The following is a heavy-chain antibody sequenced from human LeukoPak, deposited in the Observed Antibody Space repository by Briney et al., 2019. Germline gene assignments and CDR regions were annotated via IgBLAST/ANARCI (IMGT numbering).Heavy chain of an antibody. CDR3: ASRGAYGSGSYSQFYYYYYMDV. D-gene: IGHD3-10*01. Sequence: ASVKVSCKASGGTFSSYAISWVRQVPGQGLEWMGGIIPIFGTANYAQKFQGRVTITADESTSTAYMELSSLRSEDTAVYYCASRGAYGSGSYSQFYYYYYMDVWGEGTTVTISS. J-gene: IGHJ6*03. V-gene: IGHV1-69*13. CDR2: IIPIFGTA. CDR1: GGTFSSYA.